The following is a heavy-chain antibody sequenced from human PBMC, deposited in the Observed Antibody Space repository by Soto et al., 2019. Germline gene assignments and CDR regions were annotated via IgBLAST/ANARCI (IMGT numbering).Heavy chain of an antibody. V-gene: IGHV3-23*01. Sequence: LRLSCAASGFTFSSYAMSWVRQAPGKGLEWVSAISGSGGSTYYADSVKGRFTISRDNSKNTLYLQMNSLRAEDTAVYYCAKDRSYSSGWYDYWGQGTLVTVSS. CDR2: ISGSGGST. J-gene: IGHJ4*02. CDR3: AKDRSYSSGWYDY. D-gene: IGHD6-19*01. CDR1: GFTFSSYA.